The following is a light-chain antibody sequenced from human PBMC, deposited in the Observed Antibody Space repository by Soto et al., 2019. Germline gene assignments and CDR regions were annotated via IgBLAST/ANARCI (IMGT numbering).Light chain of an antibody. CDR2: GAS. J-gene: IGKJ1*01. Sequence: DIVLTQSPGTLSLSPGERATLSCRASQSVRSTSLAWYQQKPGQAPRLLIYGASRRATGVPDRFSGSESETDFTLTISRLEPEDFAVYYCQQYISSPRTFGQGTKVDIK. V-gene: IGKV3-20*01. CDR3: QQYISSPRT. CDR1: QSVRSTS.